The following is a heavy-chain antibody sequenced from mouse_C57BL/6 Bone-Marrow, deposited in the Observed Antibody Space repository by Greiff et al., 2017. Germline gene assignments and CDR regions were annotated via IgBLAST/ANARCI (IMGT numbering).Heavy chain of an antibody. V-gene: IGHV1-81*01. CDR3: ARDYYGRRHYFDY. CDR1: GYTFTSYG. CDR2: IYPRSGNT. Sequence: QVQLQQSGAELARPGASVKLSCKASGYTFTSYGISWVKQRTGQGLEWIGEIYPRSGNTYYNEKFKGKATLTADKSSSTAYMELRSLTSEDAAVYFCARDYYGRRHYFDYWGQGTTLTVSS. J-gene: IGHJ2*01. D-gene: IGHD1-1*01.